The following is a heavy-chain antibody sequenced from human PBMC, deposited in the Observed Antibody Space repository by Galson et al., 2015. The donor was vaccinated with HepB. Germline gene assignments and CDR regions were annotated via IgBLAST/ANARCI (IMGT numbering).Heavy chain of an antibody. CDR3: ARARGGYCSGGSCPGIY. CDR1: GFTVSSNY. V-gene: IGHV3-66*01. Sequence: SLRLSCAASGFTVSSNYMSWVRQAPGKGLEWVSVIYSGGSTYYADSVKGRFTISRDNSKNTLYLQMNSLRAEDTAVYYCARARGGYCSGGSCPGIYWGQGTLVTVSS. J-gene: IGHJ4*02. CDR2: IYSGGST. D-gene: IGHD2-15*01.